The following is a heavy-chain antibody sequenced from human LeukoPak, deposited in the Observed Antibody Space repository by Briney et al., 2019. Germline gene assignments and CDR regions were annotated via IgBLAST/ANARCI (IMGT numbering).Heavy chain of an antibody. CDR1: GGTFSSYA. D-gene: IGHD3-22*01. J-gene: IGHJ4*02. Sequence: ASVKVSRKASGGTFSSYAISWVRQAPGQGLEWMGRIIPILGIANYAQKFQGRVTITADKSTSTAYMELSSLRSEDTAVYYCARDYDSSGYSPEVSVDYWGQGTLVTVSS. CDR3: ARDYDSSGYSPEVSVDY. CDR2: IIPILGIA. V-gene: IGHV1-69*04.